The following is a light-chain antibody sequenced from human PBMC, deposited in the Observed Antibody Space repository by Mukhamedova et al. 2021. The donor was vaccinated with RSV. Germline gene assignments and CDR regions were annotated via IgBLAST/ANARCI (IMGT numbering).Light chain of an antibody. CDR1: IASDY. Sequence: IASDYVQWYQQRPGSAPTTVIYEGIQRPSGVPDRFSGSIATSSNSASLTIPGLKTEDEADYYLLSYDESDSHAVFGAATKLTVL. J-gene: IGLJ2*01. CDR3: LSYDESDSHAV. V-gene: IGLV6-57*02. CDR2: EGI.